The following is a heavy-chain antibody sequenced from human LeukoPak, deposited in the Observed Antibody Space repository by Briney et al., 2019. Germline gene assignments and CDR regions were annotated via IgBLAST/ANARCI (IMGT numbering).Heavy chain of an antibody. CDR1: GFTFSSYG. Sequence: PGRSLRLSCAASGFTFSSYGMHWVRQAPGKGLEWVAVIWYDGSNKYYADSVKGRFTISRDNSKNPLYLQMNSLRAEDTAVYYCAKPIAAAGTDYYYMDVWGKGTTVTVSS. CDR3: AKPIAAAGTDYYYMDV. CDR2: IWYDGSNK. D-gene: IGHD6-13*01. J-gene: IGHJ6*03. V-gene: IGHV3-33*06.